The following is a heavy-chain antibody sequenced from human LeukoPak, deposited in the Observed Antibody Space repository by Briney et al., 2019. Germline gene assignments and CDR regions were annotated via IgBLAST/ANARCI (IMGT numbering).Heavy chain of an antibody. CDR2: ILYDGRNK. CDR1: GFTFSNFA. V-gene: IGHV3-30*03. J-gene: IGHJ4*02. CDR3: ARPHDFWSGTRFDY. Sequence: GGSLRLSCAASGFTFSNFAIHWVRQAPGKGLEWVAVILYDGRNKYYGDSVEGRFTISRDNSKNTVYLEMNSLRAEDTAVYYCARPHDFWSGTRFDYWGQGTLVTVSS. D-gene: IGHD3-3*01.